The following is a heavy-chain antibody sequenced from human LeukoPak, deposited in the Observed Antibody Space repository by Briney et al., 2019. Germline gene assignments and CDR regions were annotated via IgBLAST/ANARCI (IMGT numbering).Heavy chain of an antibody. CDR2: IYTSGST. D-gene: IGHD1-26*01. J-gene: IGHJ3*02. V-gene: IGHV4-4*07. CDR3: ARHTLVGARNAFDI. Sequence: SETLSLTCTVSGGSISSHYWTWIRQPAGKGLEWIGRIYTSGSTNYNPSLKSRVTMSVDTSENQFSLKLSSVTAADTAVYYCARHTLVGARNAFDIWGQGTMVTVSS. CDR1: GGSISSHY.